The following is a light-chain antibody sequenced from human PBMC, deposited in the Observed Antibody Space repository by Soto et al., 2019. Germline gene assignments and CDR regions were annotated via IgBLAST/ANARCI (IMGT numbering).Light chain of an antibody. V-gene: IGKV3-11*01. CDR3: QQRHSWPLT. CDR1: QSVSNG. Sequence: EIQFTQSPATLALSPGDRATLSCRASQSVSNGLAWYQQKPGKAPRLLIYDASNRAAGIPSRFSGSGSGTDFTLTISGLEPDDFAVYYCQQRHSWPLTFGGGTKVDI. CDR2: DAS. J-gene: IGKJ4*02.